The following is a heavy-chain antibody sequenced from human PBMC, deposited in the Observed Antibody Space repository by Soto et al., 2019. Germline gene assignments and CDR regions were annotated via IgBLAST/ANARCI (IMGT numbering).Heavy chain of an antibody. D-gene: IGHD6-13*01. V-gene: IGHV3-9*01. CDR1: GFTFDDYA. Sequence: GGSLRLSCAASGFTFDDYAMHWVRQAPGKGLEWVSGISWNSGSIGYADSVKGRFTISRDNAKNSLYLQMNSLRAEDTALYYCAKGSSSSWSHIDYWGQGTLVTVSS. CDR2: ISWNSGSI. J-gene: IGHJ4*02. CDR3: AKGSSSSWSHIDY.